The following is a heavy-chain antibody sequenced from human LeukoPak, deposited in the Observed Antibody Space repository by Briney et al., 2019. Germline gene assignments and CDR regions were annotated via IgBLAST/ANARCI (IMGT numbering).Heavy chain of an antibody. CDR1: GGSISSSNW. Sequence: PSGTLSLTCAVSGGSISSSNWWSWVRQPPGKGLEWIGEINHSGSTNYNPSLKSRVTISVDTSKNQFSLKLSSVTAADTAVYYCARRGRGIVGAKPFYLFDYWGQGTLVTVSS. J-gene: IGHJ4*02. CDR3: ARRGRGIVGAKPFYLFDY. CDR2: INHSGST. D-gene: IGHD1-26*01. V-gene: IGHV4-4*02.